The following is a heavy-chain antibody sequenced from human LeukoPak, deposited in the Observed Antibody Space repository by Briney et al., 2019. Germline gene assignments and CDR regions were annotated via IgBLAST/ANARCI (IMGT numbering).Heavy chain of an antibody. CDR1: GFTFSNYF. Sequence: GGSLRLSCTASGFTFSNYFMSWVRQSPGKGLEWVSSISGSGGKTYYTDSVKGRFTISRDNSKNMLYLQMNSLRAEDTAVYYCAKDRYYYDSSGYSSTFDYWGQGTLVTVSS. D-gene: IGHD3-22*01. V-gene: IGHV3-23*01. CDR3: AKDRYYYDSSGYSSTFDY. J-gene: IGHJ4*02. CDR2: ISGSGGKT.